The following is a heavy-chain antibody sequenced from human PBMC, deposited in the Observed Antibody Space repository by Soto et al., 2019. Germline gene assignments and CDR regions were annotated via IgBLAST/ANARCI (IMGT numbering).Heavy chain of an antibody. CDR2: INHSGST. CDR3: ARGLGGSCYDY. Sequence: SETLSLTCAVYGGSFSGYYWSWIRQPPGMGLEWIGEINHSGSTNYNPSLKSRVTISVDTSKNQFSLKLSSVTAADTAVYYCARGLGGSCYDYWGQGTLVTVSS. J-gene: IGHJ4*02. CDR1: GGSFSGYY. D-gene: IGHD2-15*01. V-gene: IGHV4-34*01.